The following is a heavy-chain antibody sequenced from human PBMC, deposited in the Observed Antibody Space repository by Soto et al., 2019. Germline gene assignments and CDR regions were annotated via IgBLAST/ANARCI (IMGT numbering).Heavy chain of an antibody. CDR2: ISSRSSTI. Sequence: GGSLRLSCAASGFTFSSYSMNWVRQAPGKGLEWVSYISSRSSTIYYADSVKGRFTISRDNAKNSLYLQLSTLRDEDSAVYDWARGTSYFGSGSLDCWGQGTLVTVSS. CDR1: GFTFSSYS. J-gene: IGHJ4*02. CDR3: ARGTSYFGSGSLDC. D-gene: IGHD3-10*01. V-gene: IGHV3-48*02.